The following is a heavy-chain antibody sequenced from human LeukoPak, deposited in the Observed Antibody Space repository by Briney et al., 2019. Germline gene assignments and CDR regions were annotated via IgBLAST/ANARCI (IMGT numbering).Heavy chain of an antibody. CDR3: ARRGSGSHAAFDI. CDR2: ISAYNGNT. Sequence: ASVKVSCKASGYTFTSYGISWVRQAPGQGLEWMGWISAYNGNTNYAQKLQGRVTMTTDTSTSTAHMELRSLRSDDTAVYYCARRGSGSHAAFDIWGQGTMVTVSS. D-gene: IGHD6-19*01. J-gene: IGHJ3*02. CDR1: GYTFTSYG. V-gene: IGHV1-18*01.